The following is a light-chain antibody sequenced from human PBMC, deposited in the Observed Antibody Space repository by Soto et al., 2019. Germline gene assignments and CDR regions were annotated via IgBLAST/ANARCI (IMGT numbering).Light chain of an antibody. V-gene: IGKV1-39*01. CDR3: QQSYSTPLT. CDR2: AAS. J-gene: IGKJ4*01. CDR1: QSISSY. Sequence: IQRTQSPSSLSASVGDRVSIACRASQSISSYLNWYQQKPGKAPKLLIYAASSLQSGVPSRFSGSGSGTDFTLTISSLQPEDFATYYCQQSYSTPLTFGGGTKVDIK.